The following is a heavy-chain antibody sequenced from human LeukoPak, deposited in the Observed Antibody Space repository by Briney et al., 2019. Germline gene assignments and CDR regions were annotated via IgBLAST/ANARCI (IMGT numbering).Heavy chain of an antibody. CDR1: RYTFTSYY. V-gene: IGHV1-46*01. Sequence: GASVKVSCKASRYTFTSYYMHWVRQAPGQGLEWMGIINPSGGSTSYAQKFQGRVTMTRDTSTSTVYMELSSLRSEDTAVYYCARLGRPLRRLGAGPNILTGYDYWGQGTLVTVSS. CDR2: INPSGGST. D-gene: IGHD3-9*01. J-gene: IGHJ4*02. CDR3: ARLGRPLRRLGAGPNILTGYDY.